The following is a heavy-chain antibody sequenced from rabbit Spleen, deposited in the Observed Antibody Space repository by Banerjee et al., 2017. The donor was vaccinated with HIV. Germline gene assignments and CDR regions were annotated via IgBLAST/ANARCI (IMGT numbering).Heavy chain of an antibody. J-gene: IGHJ3*01. CDR2: IYTSTDST. CDR3: ARGDQATDWGAGL. V-gene: IGHV1S40*01. CDR1: GFSFSSSHD. Sequence: QSLEESGGGLVKPEGSLTLTCKASGFSFSSSHDMCWVRQAPGKGLEWIACIYTSTDSTWYASWAKGRFTISRTSSTTVTLQMTSLTAADTATYFCARGDQATDWGAGLWGQGTLVTVS. D-gene: IGHD3-1*01.